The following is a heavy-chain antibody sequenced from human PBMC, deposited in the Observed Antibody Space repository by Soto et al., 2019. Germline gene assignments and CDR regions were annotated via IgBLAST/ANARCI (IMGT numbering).Heavy chain of an antibody. J-gene: IGHJ4*02. CDR3: AKDQVVVAGYYFDY. Sequence: AGSLRLSCAASGFTFSSYVMSWVRQAPGKGLEWVSAISGSGGSTFYADSVKGRFTISRDNSKNTLYLQMNSLRADDTALYYCAKDQVVVAGYYFDYWGQGALVTVSS. CDR2: ISGSGGST. D-gene: IGHD3-22*01. V-gene: IGHV3-23*01. CDR1: GFTFSSYV.